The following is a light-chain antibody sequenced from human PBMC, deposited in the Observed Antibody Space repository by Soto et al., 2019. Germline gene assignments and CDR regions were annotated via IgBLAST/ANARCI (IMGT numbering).Light chain of an antibody. CDR3: QQYHNWPIP. V-gene: IGKV3-15*01. CDR1: QSVSSN. Sequence: EIVMTQSPATLSVSPGESSTLPAMASQSVSSNLAWHQQKPGQAPRILMYDASTRATGISARFSGSGSGTEFTLTISSLQSEDFAVYYCQQYHNWPIPFGQGTRLEIK. CDR2: DAS. J-gene: IGKJ5*01.